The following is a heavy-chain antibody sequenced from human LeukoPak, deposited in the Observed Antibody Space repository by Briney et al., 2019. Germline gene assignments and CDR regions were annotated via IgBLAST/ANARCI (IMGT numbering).Heavy chain of an antibody. V-gene: IGHV4-34*01. CDR1: VGSFSCYY. CDR2: INHSGST. J-gene: IGHJ4*02. CDR3: ASSDDILTGYYKGLDN. D-gene: IGHD3-9*01. Sequence: PSETLSLTCAVYVGSFSCYYWSWIRQPPGKGREWIGEINHSGSTNYNPSLKRRGTISADKSKNQFSLKVSSVRAADTAVYYCASSDDILTGYYKGLDNWGQGTLVTVSS.